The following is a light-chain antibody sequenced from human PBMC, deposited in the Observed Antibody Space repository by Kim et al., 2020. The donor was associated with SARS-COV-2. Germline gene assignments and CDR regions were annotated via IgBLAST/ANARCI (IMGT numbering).Light chain of an antibody. CDR3: MQGTHWPRT. V-gene: IGKV2-30*01. J-gene: IGKJ1*01. CDR2: KVS. Sequence: PDSISCRSRQALVYRDGNTYLNWFHQRQGQSPRRLIYKVSNRDSGVPDRFSDSGSGTDFTLKISRVEAEDVVIFYCMQGTHWPRTFGQGTKV. CDR1: QALVYRDGNTY.